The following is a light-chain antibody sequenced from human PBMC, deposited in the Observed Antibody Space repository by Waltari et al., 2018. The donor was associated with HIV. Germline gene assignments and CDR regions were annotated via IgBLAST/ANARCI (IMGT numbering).Light chain of an antibody. J-gene: IGLJ1*01. CDR2: ELT. Sequence: QSALTQPASVSGSPGQSISISCTGTSSDIGRYNYVSWYQQHPGKAPKVIIYELTNRPSGVSHRFSGSKSGDTASLTISGLQAEDEADYYCSSYTGSSTYVFGTGTKVTVL. CDR3: SSYTGSSTYV. V-gene: IGLV2-14*03. CDR1: SSDIGRYNY.